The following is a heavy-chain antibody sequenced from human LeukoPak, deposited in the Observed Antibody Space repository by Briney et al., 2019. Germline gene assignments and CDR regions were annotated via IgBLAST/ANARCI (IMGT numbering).Heavy chain of an antibody. D-gene: IGHD3-22*01. CDR1: GFTFSSYS. J-gene: IGHJ3*02. V-gene: IGHV3-48*01. CDR2: ISSSSTI. Sequence: GALRHSFSASGFTFSSYSMKWGRQAPGKGVEWGLFISSSSTIYYADFVKGRFTISRDNAKNSLYLQMNSLRAEDTAVYYCANHEFSGYSAREGAFDIWGQGTMVTVSS. CDR3: ANHEFSGYSAREGAFDI.